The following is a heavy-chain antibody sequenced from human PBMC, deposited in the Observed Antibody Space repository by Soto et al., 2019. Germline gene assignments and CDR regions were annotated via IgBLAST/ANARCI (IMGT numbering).Heavy chain of an antibody. V-gene: IGHV1-69*06. J-gene: IGHJ3*02. Sequence: GASVKVSCKASGGTFNTYAISWVRQAPGQGLEWMGGIIPIFGTTNYAQKFQGRVTITADKSTSTVYMELSSLRSEDTAVYYCAPPRGYGVFDAYDIWGQGTMVTVSS. CDR1: GGTFNTYA. CDR2: IIPIFGTT. CDR3: APPRGYGVFDAYDI. D-gene: IGHD4-17*01.